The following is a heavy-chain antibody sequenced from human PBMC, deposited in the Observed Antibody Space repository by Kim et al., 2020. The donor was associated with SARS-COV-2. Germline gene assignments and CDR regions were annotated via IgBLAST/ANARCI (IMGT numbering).Heavy chain of an antibody. D-gene: IGHD1-7*01. J-gene: IGHJ4*02. CDR3: ARGSYNWNYVSNEEFDY. Sequence: SETLSLTCTVSGGSISSGDYYWSWIRQPPGKGLEWIGYIYYSGSTYYNPSLKSRVTISVDTSKNQFSLKLSSVTAADTAVYYCARGSYNWNYVSNEEFDYWGQGTLVTVSS. V-gene: IGHV4-30-4*01. CDR2: IYYSGST. CDR1: GGSISSGDYY.